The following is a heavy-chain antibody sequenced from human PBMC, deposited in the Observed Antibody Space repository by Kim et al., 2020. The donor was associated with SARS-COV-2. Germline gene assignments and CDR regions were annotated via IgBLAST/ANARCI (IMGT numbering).Heavy chain of an antibody. CDR2: VYGGGST. CDR3: ARDYKGSSWSNWFDP. CDR1: GITVSGNY. J-gene: IGHJ5*02. V-gene: IGHV3-53*01. D-gene: IGHD6-13*01. Sequence: GGSLRLSCAASGITVSGNYMSWIRQAPGKGLEWVSTVYGGGSTYYADSVKGRFTISRDNSRNTLYLQMNSLRAEDTAVYYCARDYKGSSWSNWFDPWGQGTLVTVSS.